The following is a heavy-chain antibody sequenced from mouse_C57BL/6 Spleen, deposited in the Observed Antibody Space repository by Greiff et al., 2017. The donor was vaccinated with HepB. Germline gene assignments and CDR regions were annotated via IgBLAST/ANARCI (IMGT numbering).Heavy chain of an antibody. CDR3: ASGQLRTPWFAY. V-gene: IGHV1-53*01. Sequence: QVQLQQPGPELVKPGASVKLSCKASGYTFTSYWMHWVKQRPGQGLEWIGNINPSNGGTNYNEKFKSKATLTVDKSSSTAYMQLSSLTSEDSAVYYCASGQLRTPWFAYWGQGTLVTVSA. CDR2: INPSNGGT. J-gene: IGHJ3*01. CDR1: GYTFTSYW. D-gene: IGHD3-2*02.